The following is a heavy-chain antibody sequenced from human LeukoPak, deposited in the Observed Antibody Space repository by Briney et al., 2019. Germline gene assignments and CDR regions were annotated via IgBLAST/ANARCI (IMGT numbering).Heavy chain of an antibody. CDR1: GFKFSSYA. Sequence: HPGGSLRLSCAASGFKFSSYAMNWVRQAPGKGLEWVSAISGSGTSTYYADSVKGRFTISRDNSKNTLYLQMNSLRVEDTAVYYCAKDKASPGWFDPWGQGTLVTVSS. CDR2: ISGSGTST. J-gene: IGHJ5*02. V-gene: IGHV3-23*01. CDR3: AKDKASPGWFDP. D-gene: IGHD6-6*01.